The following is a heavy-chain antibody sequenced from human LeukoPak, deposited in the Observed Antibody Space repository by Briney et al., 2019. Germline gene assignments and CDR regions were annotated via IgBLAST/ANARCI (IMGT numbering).Heavy chain of an antibody. CDR2: IIPIFGTA. Sequence: ASVKVSCKASGGTFSSYAISWVRQAPGQGLEWMGGIIPIFGTANYAQKFQGRVTITADKSTSTACMELSSLRSEDTAVYYCARDTKDSSGYYNWFVPCGQGTLVTVSS. CDR3: ARDTKDSSGYYNWFVP. V-gene: IGHV1-69*06. D-gene: IGHD3-22*01. CDR1: GGTFSSYA. J-gene: IGHJ5*02.